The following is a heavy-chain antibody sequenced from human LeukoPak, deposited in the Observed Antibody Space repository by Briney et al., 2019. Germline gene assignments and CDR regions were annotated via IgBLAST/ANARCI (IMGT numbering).Heavy chain of an antibody. CDR3: AKDWERWAPDPSPFDY. Sequence: GGSLRLSCAASGFTFSSYGMHWVRQAPGKGLEWVAFIRYDGSNKYYADSVKGRFTISRDNSKNTLYLQMNSLRAEDTAVYYCAKDWERWAPDPSPFDYWGQGTLVTVSS. D-gene: IGHD1-26*01. CDR1: GFTFSSYG. CDR2: IRYDGSNK. J-gene: IGHJ4*02. V-gene: IGHV3-30*02.